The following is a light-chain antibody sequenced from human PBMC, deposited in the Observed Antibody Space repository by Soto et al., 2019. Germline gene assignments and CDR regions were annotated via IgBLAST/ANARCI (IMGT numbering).Light chain of an antibody. CDR1: SSDVGGYNY. CDR2: EVS. CDR3: CSYTSTSTRVV. J-gene: IGLJ2*01. Sequence: QSALTQPASVSGSPGQSITISCTGTSSDVGGYNYVSWYQQHPGKAPKLMIYEVSDRPSGVSNRFSGSKSGNTAPLTISGLQAEDEADYYCCSYTSTSTRVVFGGGTKLTVL. V-gene: IGLV2-14*01.